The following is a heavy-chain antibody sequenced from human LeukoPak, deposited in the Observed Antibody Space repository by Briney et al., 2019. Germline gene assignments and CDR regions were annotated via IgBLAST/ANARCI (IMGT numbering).Heavy chain of an antibody. V-gene: IGHV3-30*02. CDR2: IQYNGNKI. Sequence: GGSLRLSCAASGFPFSDYGMNWVRQAPGKGLEWVSFIQYNGNKIYYADSVKGRFTISRDNSKNTLYLQMNSLRAEDTAVYNCATHETIHDYWGQGTLATVSS. CDR1: GFPFSDYG. D-gene: IGHD2-2*02. CDR3: ATHETIHDY. J-gene: IGHJ4*02.